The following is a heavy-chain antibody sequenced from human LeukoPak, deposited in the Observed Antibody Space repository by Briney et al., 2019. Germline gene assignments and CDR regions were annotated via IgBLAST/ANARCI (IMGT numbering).Heavy chain of an antibody. D-gene: IGHD1-26*01. CDR3: ARMYSGTSYYFDY. CDR2: IHYSGST. J-gene: IGHJ4*02. Sequence: PSETLSLTCTVSGGSISSYYWSWIRQPPGKGLEWIGYIHYSGSTSYNPSLKSRVTISVDTSKNQFSLKLSSLTAADTAVYYCARMYSGTSYYFDYWGRGTLVTVSS. CDR1: GGSISSYY. V-gene: IGHV4-59*01.